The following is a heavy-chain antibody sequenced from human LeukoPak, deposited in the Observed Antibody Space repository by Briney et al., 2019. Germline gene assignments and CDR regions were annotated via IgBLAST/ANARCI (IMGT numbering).Heavy chain of an antibody. V-gene: IGHV3-64D*06. J-gene: IGHJ4*02. D-gene: IGHD6-13*01. Sequence: GGSLRLSCSASGFTFSSYAMHWVHQAPGKGLEYVSAISSNGGSTYYADSVKGRFTISRDNSKNTLYLQMSSLRAEDTAVYYCVKAGDSSSWQFDYWGQGTLVTVSS. CDR3: VKAGDSSSWQFDY. CDR2: ISSNGGST. CDR1: GFTFSSYA.